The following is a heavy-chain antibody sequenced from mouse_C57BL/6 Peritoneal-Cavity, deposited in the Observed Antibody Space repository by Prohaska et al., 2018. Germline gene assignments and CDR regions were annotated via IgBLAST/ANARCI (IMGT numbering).Heavy chain of an antibody. V-gene: IGHV4-1*01. D-gene: IGHD2-5*01. CDR1: GIDFSRYW. J-gene: IGHJ3*01. CDR3: ATYYSNYWFAY. Sequence: EVKLLLSGVGLVQPGGSLKLYCAASGIDFSRYWMSWVRRAPGKGLEWIGEINPDSSTINYAPSLKDKFIISRDNAKNTLYQQMSKVRSEDTALYYCATYYSNYWFAYWGQGTLVTVSA. CDR2: INPDSSTI.